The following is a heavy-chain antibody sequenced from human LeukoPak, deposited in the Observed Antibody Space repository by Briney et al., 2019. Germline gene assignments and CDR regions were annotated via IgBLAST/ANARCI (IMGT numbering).Heavy chain of an antibody. CDR2: INPSGGST. Sequence: GASVKVSCKASGYTFTNYYMHWVLQAPGQGLEWMGIINPSGGSTSYAQKLQGRVTMTRDTSTSTVYMELSSLRSEDTAVYYCARCEWLDGAGWFDPWGQGTLVTVSS. J-gene: IGHJ5*02. CDR3: ARCEWLDGAGWFDP. V-gene: IGHV1-46*01. D-gene: IGHD6-19*01. CDR1: GYTFTNYY.